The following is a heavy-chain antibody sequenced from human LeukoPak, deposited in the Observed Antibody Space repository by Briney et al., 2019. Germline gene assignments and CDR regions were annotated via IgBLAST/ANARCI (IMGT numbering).Heavy chain of an antibody. D-gene: IGHD2-2*01. CDR2: IYPGDSDT. CDR3: ARQKSRVAPADY. CDR1: GYSFTSYW. V-gene: IGHV5-51*01. Sequence: GEYLKISCKGSGYSFTSYWIGWVRQMPGKGLEWMGIIYPGDSDTRYSPSFQGQVTISADKSISTAYLQWTSLQASDTAMHYCARQKSRVAPADYWGQGTLVTVSS. J-gene: IGHJ4*02.